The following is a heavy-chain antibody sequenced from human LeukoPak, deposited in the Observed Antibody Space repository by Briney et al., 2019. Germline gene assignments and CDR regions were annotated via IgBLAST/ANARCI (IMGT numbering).Heavy chain of an antibody. CDR2: INHSGST. CDR3: ASLFDSSGYYQSHALDI. CDR1: GGSFSGYY. D-gene: IGHD3-22*01. J-gene: IGHJ3*02. V-gene: IGHV4-34*01. Sequence: SETLSLTCAVYGGSFSGYYWSWIRQPPGKGLEWIGEINHSGSTNYNPSLKSRVTISVDTSKNQFSLKLSSVTAADTAVYYCASLFDSSGYYQSHALDIWGQGTMVTVSS.